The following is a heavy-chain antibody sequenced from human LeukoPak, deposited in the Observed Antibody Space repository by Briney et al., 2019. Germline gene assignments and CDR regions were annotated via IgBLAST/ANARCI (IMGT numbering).Heavy chain of an antibody. CDR3: ARAGGSSDP. Sequence: ASETLSLTCTVSGNSFGDYYWSWIRQPAGKGLEWIGRIYTGGSTTYNPSLKSRVTMSVDTSKSQFSLNLMSVTAADTAVYYCARAGGSSDPWGQGTLVTVSS. D-gene: IGHD6-6*01. CDR1: GNSFGDYY. V-gene: IGHV4-4*07. J-gene: IGHJ5*02. CDR2: IYTGGST.